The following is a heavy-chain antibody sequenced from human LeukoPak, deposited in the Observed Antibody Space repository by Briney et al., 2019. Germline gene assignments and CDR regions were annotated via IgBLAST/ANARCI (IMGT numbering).Heavy chain of an antibody. CDR3: AKSRGDY. J-gene: IGHJ4*02. CDR1: GFTFSSYG. V-gene: IGHV3-30*18. CDR2: ISYDGSNK. Sequence: GGSLRLSCAASGFTFSSYGMHRVRQAPGKGLEGVAVISYDGSNKYYADSVKGRFTISRDNSKNTLYLQMNSLRAEDTAVYYCAKSRGDYWGQGTLVTVSS.